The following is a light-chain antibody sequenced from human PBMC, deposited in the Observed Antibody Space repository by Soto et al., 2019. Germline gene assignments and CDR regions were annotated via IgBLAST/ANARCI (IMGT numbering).Light chain of an antibody. CDR1: SSNIGAGYD. CDR2: GNS. V-gene: IGLV1-40*01. J-gene: IGLJ1*01. Sequence: QSVLTQPPSVSGAPGQRVTISCTGSSSNIGAGYDVHWYQQLPGTAPKLLIYGNSNRPSGVPDRFSGSKSGTSASLAITGLQAEDEADYYCQSYDSSPRGVFGTGTKVTVL. CDR3: QSYDSSPRGV.